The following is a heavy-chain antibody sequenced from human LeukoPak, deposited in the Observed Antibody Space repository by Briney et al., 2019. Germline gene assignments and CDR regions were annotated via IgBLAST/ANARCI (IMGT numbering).Heavy chain of an antibody. V-gene: IGHV3-53*01. CDR1: GFIVSSSY. CDR2: IYSGGHT. CDR3: ARDQDGGKYYYESSGYSH. Sequence: PGGSLRLSCAASGFIVSSSYMNWVRQAPGKGLEWVSVIYSGGHTYYTDSVKGRFTISRDNAKNSLYLQMNSLRAEDTAVYYCARDQDGGKYYYESSGYSHWGQGILVTVSS. J-gene: IGHJ4*02. D-gene: IGHD3-22*01.